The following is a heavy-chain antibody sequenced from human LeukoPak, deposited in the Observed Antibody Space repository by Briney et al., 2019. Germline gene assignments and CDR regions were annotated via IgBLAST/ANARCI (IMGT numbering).Heavy chain of an antibody. CDR3: AKDPCSSTSCYFDY. D-gene: IGHD2-2*01. Sequence: GRSLRLSCAASGFTFSSYGMHWVRQAPGKGLEWVAVISYDGSNKYYADSVKGRFTISRDSSKNTLYLQMNSLRAEDTAVYYCAKDPCSSTSCYFDYWGQGTLVTVSS. J-gene: IGHJ4*02. V-gene: IGHV3-30*18. CDR2: ISYDGSNK. CDR1: GFTFSSYG.